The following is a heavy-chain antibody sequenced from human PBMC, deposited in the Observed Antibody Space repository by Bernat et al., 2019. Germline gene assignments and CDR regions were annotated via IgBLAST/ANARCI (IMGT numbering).Heavy chain of an antibody. CDR2: ISSSSYT. Sequence: VQLVETGGGLIQPGGSLRLSCAASGFTVSSNYMSWVRQAPGKGLEWVSYISSSSYTNYADSVKGRFTISRDNAKNSLYLQMNSLRAEDTAVYYCARYAVGSYVFDYWGQGTLVTVSS. V-gene: IGHV3-11*06. CDR3: ARYAVGSYVFDY. J-gene: IGHJ4*02. D-gene: IGHD3-16*01. CDR1: GFTVSSNY.